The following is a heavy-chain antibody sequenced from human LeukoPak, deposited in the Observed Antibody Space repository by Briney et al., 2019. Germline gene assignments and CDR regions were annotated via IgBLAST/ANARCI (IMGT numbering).Heavy chain of an antibody. CDR1: GFTFSSYA. Sequence: LPGGSLRLSCAASGFTFSSYAMSWVRQAPGKGLEWVSAISGSGSSTYYADSVKGRFTISRDNSKNTLYLQMNSLRAEDTAVYYCAKTPFGELEDYLVDYWGQGTLVTVSS. CDR2: ISGSGSST. CDR3: AKTPFGELEDYLVDY. V-gene: IGHV3-23*01. D-gene: IGHD3-10*01. J-gene: IGHJ4*02.